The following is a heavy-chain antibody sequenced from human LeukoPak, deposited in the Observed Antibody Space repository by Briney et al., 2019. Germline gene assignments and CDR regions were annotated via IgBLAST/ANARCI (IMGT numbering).Heavy chain of an antibody. V-gene: IGHV3-66*02. Sequence: GGSLRLSCAASGFTVSSNYMSWVRQAPGKGLEWVSLIYSGGDTYYADSVKGRFTISRDNSKNTLYLQMDSLRADDTAVYYCATRYCSSTSCYRGAFDIWGQGTMVTVSS. CDR2: IYSGGDT. CDR1: GFTVSSNY. D-gene: IGHD2-2*01. CDR3: ATRYCSSTSCYRGAFDI. J-gene: IGHJ3*02.